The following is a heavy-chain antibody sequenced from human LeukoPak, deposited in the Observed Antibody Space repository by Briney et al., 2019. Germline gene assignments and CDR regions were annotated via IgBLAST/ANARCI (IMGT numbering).Heavy chain of an antibody. CDR1: RFTFNSYA. V-gene: IGHV3-23*01. D-gene: IGHD6-19*01. J-gene: IGHJ3*02. Sequence: PGGSLRLSCAASRFTFNSYAMSWVRQAPGKGLEWVSVIGGSNGITFYVGSVKGRFTISRDNSKNTLYLQMNSLRAEDTAVYYCARASSGWHIGAFDIWGQGTMVTVSS. CDR3: ARASSGWHIGAFDI. CDR2: IGGSNGIT.